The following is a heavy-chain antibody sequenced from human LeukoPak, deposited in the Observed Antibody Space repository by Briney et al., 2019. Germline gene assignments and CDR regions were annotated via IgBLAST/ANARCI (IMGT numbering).Heavy chain of an antibody. CDR3: ARDRHDAFDI. Sequence: GSLRLSCAASGFTFSSYGMSWVRQPPGKGLEWIGSIYYSGSTYYNPSLKSRVTISVDTSKNQFSLKLSSVTAADTAVYYCARDRHDAFDIWGQGTMVTVSS. J-gene: IGHJ3*02. CDR2: IYYSGST. V-gene: IGHV4-39*07. CDR1: GFTFSSYG.